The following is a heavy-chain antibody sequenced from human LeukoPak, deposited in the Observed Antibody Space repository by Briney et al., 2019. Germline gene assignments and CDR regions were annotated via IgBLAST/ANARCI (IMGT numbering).Heavy chain of an antibody. J-gene: IGHJ4*02. Sequence: PGGTLRLSCAASGFTFSNHGMNWVRQAPGKGLEWVSGISPSGDITYYADSVKGRFTISRDNSKNTLYLQMNSLRAEDTAVYYCARDTAAGTWGFDYWGQGTLVTVSS. CDR2: ISPSGDIT. CDR1: GFTFSNHG. D-gene: IGHD6-13*01. CDR3: ARDTAAGTWGFDY. V-gene: IGHV3-23*01.